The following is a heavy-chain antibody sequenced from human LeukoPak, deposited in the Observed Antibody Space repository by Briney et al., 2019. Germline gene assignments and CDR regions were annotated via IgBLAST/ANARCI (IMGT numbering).Heavy chain of an antibody. CDR2: IYYSGST. CDR1: GGSISSSSYY. Sequence: PSETLSLTCTVSGGSISSSSYYWGWIRLPPGKGLEWIGSIYYSGSTYYNPSLKSRVTMSVDTSKNQFSLKLSSVTAADTAVYYCARIYCNGGTCYSGVGWFDPWGRGTLVTVSS. V-gene: IGHV4-39*01. J-gene: IGHJ5*02. D-gene: IGHD2-15*01. CDR3: ARIYCNGGTCYSGVGWFDP.